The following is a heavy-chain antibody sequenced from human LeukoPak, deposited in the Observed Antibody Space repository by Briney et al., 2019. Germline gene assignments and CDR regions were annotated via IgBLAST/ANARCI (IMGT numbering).Heavy chain of an antibody. CDR2: ISGSGGST. V-gene: IGHV3-23*01. CDR1: GFTFSSYA. Sequence: GGSLRLSCAASGFTFSSYAMSWVRKAPGKGLEWVSAISGSGGSTYYADSVKGRFTISRDNSKNTLYLQMNSLRAEDTAVYYCAKSQYYYGSGSYHKSWGQGTLVTVSS. D-gene: IGHD3-10*01. CDR3: AKSQYYYGSGSYHKS. J-gene: IGHJ5*02.